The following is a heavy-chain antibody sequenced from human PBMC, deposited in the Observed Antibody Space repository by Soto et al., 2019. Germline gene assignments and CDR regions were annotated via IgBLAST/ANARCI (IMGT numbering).Heavy chain of an antibody. V-gene: IGHV1-8*01. D-gene: IGHD6-19*01. CDR1: GYPFTTYD. Sequence: QVQLVQSGAEVKKPGASVKVSCKASGYPFTTYDISWVRQAAGQGLEWMGWINLNSGHTDYAQRFQGRVNMTRNTSLSTAYMELTSLSSEDTAVYYCARGRGWRDYWGQGTLVTVSS. J-gene: IGHJ4*02. CDR3: ARGRGWRDY. CDR2: INLNSGHT.